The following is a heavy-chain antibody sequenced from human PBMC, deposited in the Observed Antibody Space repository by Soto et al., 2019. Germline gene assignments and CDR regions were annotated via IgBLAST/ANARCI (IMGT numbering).Heavy chain of an antibody. CDR2: VSVYNGNT. Sequence: ASGKFSCKASGFIFGNYGISWVRQGPGQGVEWMGWVSVYNGNTNYAQKLQGRVTMTTDTSTSTAYMELRSLRSDDTAVYYCARDVSGWYDYYYYGMDVWGQGTTVTVSS. D-gene: IGHD6-19*01. J-gene: IGHJ6*02. CDR3: ARDVSGWYDYYYYGMDV. CDR1: GFIFGNYG. V-gene: IGHV1-18*01.